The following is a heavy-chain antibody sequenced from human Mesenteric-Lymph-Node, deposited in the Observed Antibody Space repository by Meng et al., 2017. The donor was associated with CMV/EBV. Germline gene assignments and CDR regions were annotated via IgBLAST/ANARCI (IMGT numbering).Heavy chain of an antibody. V-gene: IGHV3-20*03. D-gene: IGHD3-10*01. J-gene: IGHJ5*02. CDR3: ARDRNSKTWYGDNWFDP. CDR2: INWSGSGT. CDR1: FNFDAYC. Sequence: FNFDAYCMSLVRQPPGKGLEWVSGINWSGSGTGYADSVRGRFIISRDNAKKSLYLQMNNLRGEDTALYYCARDRNSKTWYGDNWFDPWGQGTLVTVSS.